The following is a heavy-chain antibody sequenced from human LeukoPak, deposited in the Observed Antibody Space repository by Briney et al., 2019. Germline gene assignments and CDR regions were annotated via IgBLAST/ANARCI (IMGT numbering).Heavy chain of an antibody. D-gene: IGHD1-26*01. CDR3: AKSRGESRGASNY. CDR1: GFTFSSYA. Sequence: GGSLRLSCAASGFTFSSYAMNWVRQAPGKGLEWVSFISGSGDTTYYADSVKGRFTISRDNSKNTLYLQMNSLSAEDTAVYYCAKSRGESRGASNYWGQGTLVTVSS. V-gene: IGHV3-23*01. CDR2: ISGSGDTT. J-gene: IGHJ4*02.